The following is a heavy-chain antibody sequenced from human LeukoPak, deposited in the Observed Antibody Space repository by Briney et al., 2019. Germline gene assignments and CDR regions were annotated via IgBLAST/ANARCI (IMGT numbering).Heavy chain of an antibody. CDR1: GFTFSSYA. CDR3: AKARYCSGGSCQYYYYGMDA. D-gene: IGHD2-15*01. J-gene: IGHJ6*02. CDR2: ISGSGGST. V-gene: IGHV3-23*01. Sequence: PGGSLRLSCAASGFTFSSYAMSWVRQAPGKGLEWVSAISGSGGSTYYADSVKGRFTISRDNSKNTLYLQMNSLRAEDTAVYYCAKARYCSGGSCQYYYYGMDAWGQGTTVTVSS.